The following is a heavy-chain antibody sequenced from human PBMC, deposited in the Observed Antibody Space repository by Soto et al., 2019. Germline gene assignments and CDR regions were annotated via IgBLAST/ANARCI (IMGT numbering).Heavy chain of an antibody. CDR1: GFTFTRYG. D-gene: IGHD3-16*01. V-gene: IGHV3-23*01. CDR2: ISGSGGNL. J-gene: IGHJ4*02. Sequence: EVQMLESGGGLVQPGGSLRLSCVTSGFTFTRYGMTWVRQAPGKGLEWLSGISGSGGNLFYADSVKGRFTISRDNSKNTVYLQMNSLRVEDAAVYHCARRMGANYYDFWGQGILVAVSS. CDR3: ARRMGANYYDF.